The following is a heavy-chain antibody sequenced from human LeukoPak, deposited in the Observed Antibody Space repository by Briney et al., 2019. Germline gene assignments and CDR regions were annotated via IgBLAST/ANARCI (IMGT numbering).Heavy chain of an antibody. J-gene: IGHJ3*02. Sequence: GGSLRLSCAASGFTFSSYGMHWVRQAPGKGLEWVAVIWYDGSNKYYADSVKGRFTISRDNSKNTLYLQMNSLRAEDTAVYYCARGRGRYYDSSGYYHDDAFDIWGQGTMVTVSS. D-gene: IGHD3-22*01. CDR1: GFTFSSYG. CDR3: ARGRGRYYDSSGYYHDDAFDI. CDR2: IWYDGSNK. V-gene: IGHV3-33*01.